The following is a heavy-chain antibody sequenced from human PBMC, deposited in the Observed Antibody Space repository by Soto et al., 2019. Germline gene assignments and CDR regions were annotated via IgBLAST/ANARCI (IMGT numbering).Heavy chain of an antibody. CDR3: AASIFYYGMDV. CDR1: GYTFTNYW. V-gene: IGHV5-51*01. J-gene: IGHJ6*02. Sequence: GESLKISCNGSGYTFTNYWIGWVRRMPGKGLEWMGIIYPGDSDTKYNPSFQGQVTISADKSITTTYLQWSSLKASDTAIYYCAASIFYYGMDVWGQGTTVTVSS. CDR2: IYPGDSDT.